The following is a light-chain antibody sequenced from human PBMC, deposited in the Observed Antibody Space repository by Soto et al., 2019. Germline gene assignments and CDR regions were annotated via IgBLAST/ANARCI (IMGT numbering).Light chain of an antibody. CDR2: TSG. CDR1: QRITTY. V-gene: IGKV1-39*01. Sequence: IQMTQSPSSLSASVGDRVTITCRASQRITTYLNWYQQKPGEAPKLLISTSGTLQRGVPSRLSGRGSGTDYNLTIAALRPEEFATYFCQPTYSTPYAFGQGTKLQIK. J-gene: IGKJ2*01. CDR3: QPTYSTPYA.